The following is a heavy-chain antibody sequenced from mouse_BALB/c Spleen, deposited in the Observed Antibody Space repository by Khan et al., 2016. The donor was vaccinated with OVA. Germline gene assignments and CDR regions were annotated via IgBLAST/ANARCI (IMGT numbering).Heavy chain of an antibody. J-gene: IGHJ2*01. Sequence: QVQLKESGPGLVQPSQSLSITCTVSGFSLTNYGVHWVRQSPGKGLEWLGMIWSGGSTEYNATFITRRSTSKDNSTSQVFFKMTSLHASDTAIYYCARNRNGYFDYWGQGTTLTVSS. V-gene: IGHV2-2*01. D-gene: IGHD2-2*01. CDR2: IWSGGST. CDR3: ARNRNGYFDY. CDR1: GFSLTNYG.